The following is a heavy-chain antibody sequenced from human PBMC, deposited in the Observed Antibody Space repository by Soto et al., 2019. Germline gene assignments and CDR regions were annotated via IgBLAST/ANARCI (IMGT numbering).Heavy chain of an antibody. CDR1: GFTFRDYY. V-gene: IGHV3-11*06. J-gene: IGHJ4*02. Sequence: PGGSLRLSCAASGFTFRDYYMSWIRQAPGKGLEWVSYISSTGRYAKYADSVKGRFTISRDNAKNSLYLQMNSLRAEDTAVYYCARDSSITPRPLDYWGQGTPVTVSS. D-gene: IGHD6-6*01. CDR2: ISSTGRYA. CDR3: ARDSSITPRPLDY.